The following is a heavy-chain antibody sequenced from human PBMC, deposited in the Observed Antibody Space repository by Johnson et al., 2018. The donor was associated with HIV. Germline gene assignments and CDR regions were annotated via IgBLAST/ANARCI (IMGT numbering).Heavy chain of an antibody. D-gene: IGHD5-24*01. CDR3: ARGCRDGYTCDAFDV. V-gene: IGHV3-66*01. CDR1: GFTVSSNY. Sequence: VQLMESGGGVVQPGRSLRLSCTASGFTVSSNYMSWVRQGPGKGLEWVSVINSGGSTYYADSVKGRFTISRDNSKNTLYLQMNSLRAEDTAVYFCARGCRDGYTCDAFDVWGQGTRVTVSS. J-gene: IGHJ3*01. CDR2: INSGGST.